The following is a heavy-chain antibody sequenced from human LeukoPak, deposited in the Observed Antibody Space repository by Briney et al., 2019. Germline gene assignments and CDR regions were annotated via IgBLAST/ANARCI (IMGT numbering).Heavy chain of an antibody. CDR2: IRYDGSNK. D-gene: IGHD2-2*01. Sequence: PGGSLRLSCAASGFTFSSYGIHWVRQAPGKGLEWAAFIRYDGSNKYYADSVKGRFTISRDNSKNTLYLQMNSLRTEDTAVYYCAKDRTLYCTSTSCYAGFDYWGQGTLVTVSS. CDR3: AKDRTLYCTSTSCYAGFDY. CDR1: GFTFSSYG. J-gene: IGHJ4*02. V-gene: IGHV3-30*02.